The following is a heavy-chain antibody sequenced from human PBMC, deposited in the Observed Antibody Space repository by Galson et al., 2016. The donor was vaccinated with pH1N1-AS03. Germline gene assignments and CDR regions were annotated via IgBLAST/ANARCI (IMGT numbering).Heavy chain of an antibody. CDR2: MSHDDTYT. D-gene: IGHD6-19*01. V-gene: IGHV3-33*01. CDR1: GFTFSNYG. J-gene: IGHJ4*02. Sequence: SLRLSCAAFGFTFSNYGMHWVRLPPGKGLEWVATMSHDDTYTEYADSVRGRFIVSRDNSRLFLHMNTLRVDDTAVYYCARISARLGKLDSWGQGTLVTVSS. CDR3: ARISARLGKLDS.